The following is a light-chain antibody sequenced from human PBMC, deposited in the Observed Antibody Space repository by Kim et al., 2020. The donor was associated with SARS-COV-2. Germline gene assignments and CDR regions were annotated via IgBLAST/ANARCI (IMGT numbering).Light chain of an antibody. CDR2: GAS. CDR1: QSVRSSY. J-gene: IGKJ1*01. V-gene: IGKV3-20*01. CDR3: QHYGSSTWT. Sequence: EIVLTQSPGTLSLSPGERATLSCRASQSVRSSYLAWYQQKPGQAPRLLIYGASSRATGIPDRFSGSGSGTDFTLTISRLEPEDFVMYYCQHYGSSTWTFRQGTKVDIK.